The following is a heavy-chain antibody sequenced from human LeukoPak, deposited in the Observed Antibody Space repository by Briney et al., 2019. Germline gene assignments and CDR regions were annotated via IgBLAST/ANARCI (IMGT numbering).Heavy chain of an antibody. J-gene: IGHJ6*03. Sequence: ASVKVSCKASGYTFTGYYMHWVRQAPGQGLEWMGWINPNSGGTNYAQKFQGRVTITADESTSTAYMELSSLRSEDTAVYYCARGREIVGPNTPPYYYYYMDVWGKGTTVTISS. CDR1: GYTFTGYY. CDR3: ARGREIVGPNTPPYYYYYMDV. CDR2: INPNSGGT. V-gene: IGHV1-2*02. D-gene: IGHD1-26*01.